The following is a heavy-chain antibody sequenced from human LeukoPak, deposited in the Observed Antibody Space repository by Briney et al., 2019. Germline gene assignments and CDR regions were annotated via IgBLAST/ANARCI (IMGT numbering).Heavy chain of an antibody. CDR3: AKAAYGDYVNWFDP. D-gene: IGHD4-17*01. CDR1: GFTFSSHW. J-gene: IGHJ5*02. Sequence: PGGSLRLSCVGSGFTFSSHWMSWVRQAPGKGLEWVANIKQDGSEIYYVDSVRGRFTVSRDNAKNSLHLQMNSLRAEDTALYYCAKAAYGDYVNWFDPWGQGILVFVSS. CDR2: IKQDGSEI. V-gene: IGHV3-7*03.